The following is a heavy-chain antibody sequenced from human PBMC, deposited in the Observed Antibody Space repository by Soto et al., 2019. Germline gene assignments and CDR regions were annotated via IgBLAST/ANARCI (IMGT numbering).Heavy chain of an antibody. Sequence: EVQLVESGGGLVQPEGSLRLSCAASGFTFIYSSMNWVRQAPGKGLEWVAYISSSSSSIYYADSVKGRFTISRDNAKNSLYLQMNSLRDGDTAVYYCARERGGSYYFDYWGQGSLVTVSS. D-gene: IGHD1-26*01. V-gene: IGHV3-48*02. J-gene: IGHJ4*02. CDR2: ISSSSSSI. CDR1: GFTFIYSS. CDR3: ARERGGSYYFDY.